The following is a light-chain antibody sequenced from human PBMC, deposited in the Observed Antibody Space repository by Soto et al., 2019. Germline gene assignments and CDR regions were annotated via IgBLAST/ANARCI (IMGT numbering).Light chain of an antibody. Sequence: EIVLTQSPATLSLSPGERATLSCRASQSVSSHLAWYQQKVGQAPRLLIYDASNRATGIPARFSGSGSGTDFTLTISSLEPEDSAVYYCQQRSNWPPVTFGGGTKVEIK. CDR2: DAS. CDR3: QQRSNWPPVT. J-gene: IGKJ4*01. CDR1: QSVSSH. V-gene: IGKV3-11*01.